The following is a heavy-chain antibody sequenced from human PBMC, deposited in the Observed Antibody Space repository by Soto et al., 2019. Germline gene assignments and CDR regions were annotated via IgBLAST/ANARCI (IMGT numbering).Heavy chain of an antibody. CDR1: GFTFDDYG. CDR2: INWNGGST. J-gene: IGHJ6*02. Sequence: GGSLRLSCAASGFTFDDYGMSWVRQAPGKGLEWVSGINWNGGSTGYADSVKGRFTISRDNAKNSLYLQMNSLRAEDTALYYCARDYYDSSGYLHYYYGMDVWGQGTTVTVSS. CDR3: ARDYYDSSGYLHYYYGMDV. V-gene: IGHV3-20*04. D-gene: IGHD3-22*01.